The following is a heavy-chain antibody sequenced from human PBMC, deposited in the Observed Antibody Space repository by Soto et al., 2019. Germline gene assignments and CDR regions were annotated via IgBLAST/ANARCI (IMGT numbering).Heavy chain of an antibody. J-gene: IGHJ6*02. CDR2: ISGSGGST. D-gene: IGHD5-12*01. CDR3: AKEIEMATLYYYGMDV. V-gene: IGHV3-23*01. Sequence: GGSLRLSCAASGFTFSSYAMSWVRQAPGKGLEWVSAISGSGGSTYYADSVKGRFTISRDNSKNTLYLQMNSLRAEDTAVYYCAKEIEMATLYYYGMDVWGQGTTVTVSS. CDR1: GFTFSSYA.